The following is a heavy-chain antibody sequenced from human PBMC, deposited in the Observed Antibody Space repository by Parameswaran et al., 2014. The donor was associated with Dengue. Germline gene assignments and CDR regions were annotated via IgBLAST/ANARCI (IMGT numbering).Heavy chain of an antibody. V-gene: IGHV5-51*01. CDR3: ARLDYYFFYGLEL. CDR2: IYPGNSDT. Sequence: VRQMPGKGLEWMGIIYPGNSDTRYSPSFQGQVTISADSSISTAYLQWSSLKASDTATYYCARLDYYFFYGLELWGQGTRVTVSS. J-gene: IGHJ6*02.